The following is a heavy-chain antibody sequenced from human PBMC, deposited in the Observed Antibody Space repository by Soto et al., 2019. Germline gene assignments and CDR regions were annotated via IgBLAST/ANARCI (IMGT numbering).Heavy chain of an antibody. CDR2: ISWNSGSL. CDR1: GFTFDDYA. J-gene: IGHJ4*02. CDR3: AKDIGRLLSNCDS. V-gene: IGHV3-9*01. D-gene: IGHD3-3*01. Sequence: DVQLVESGGGLVQPGRSLRLSCAASGFTFDDYAMHWVRQAPGKGLEWVSGISWNSGSLDYADSVKGRFTISRDNAKNSLYLQMNSLRAEDTALYYCAKDIGRLLSNCDSWGQGTLVTVSS.